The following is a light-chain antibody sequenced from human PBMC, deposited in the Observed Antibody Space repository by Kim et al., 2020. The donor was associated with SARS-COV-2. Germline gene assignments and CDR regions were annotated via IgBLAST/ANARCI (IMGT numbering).Light chain of an antibody. CDR2: GAS. V-gene: IGKV3-15*01. J-gene: IGKJ4*01. Sequence: EIVMTQSPASLSLSPGERATLSCRASQSVSSNLAWYQQKPGQAPRLLIYGASTRATGIPVTFSGSGSGTEFTLTISSLQSEDFAVYYCQQYNNSPLTFGEGTKVDIK. CDR3: QQYNNSPLT. CDR1: QSVSSN.